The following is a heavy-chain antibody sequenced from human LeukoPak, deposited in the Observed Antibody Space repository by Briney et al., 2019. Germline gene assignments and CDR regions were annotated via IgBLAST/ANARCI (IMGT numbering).Heavy chain of an antibody. V-gene: IGHV1-69*13. Sequence: GASVKVSCKASGGTFSNYAITWVRQAPGQGLEWMGGIIPIFDTANYAQNFQGRVTITADESTSTAYMELSSLRSEDTAVYYCARGPEGYYYYYYMDVWGKGTTVTVSS. CDR1: GGTFSNYA. CDR3: ARGPEGYYYYYYMDV. CDR2: IIPIFDTA. J-gene: IGHJ6*03.